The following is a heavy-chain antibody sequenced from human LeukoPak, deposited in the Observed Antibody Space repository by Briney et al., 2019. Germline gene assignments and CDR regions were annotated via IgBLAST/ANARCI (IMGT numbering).Heavy chain of an antibody. J-gene: IGHJ4*02. V-gene: IGHV1-2*02. Sequence: ASVKVSCKASGYTFTGYYLHWMRQAPGQGLEWMAWINPNSGGTNYAQKLQGGVTMTRDTSISTAYMELSRLRSDDTAVYYCARGLPHSRSPFDYWGQGTLVTVSS. D-gene: IGHD2-15*01. CDR2: INPNSGGT. CDR1: GYTFTGYY. CDR3: ARGLPHSRSPFDY.